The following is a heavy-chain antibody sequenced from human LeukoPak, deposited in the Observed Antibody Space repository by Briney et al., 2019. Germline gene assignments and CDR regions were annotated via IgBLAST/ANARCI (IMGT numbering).Heavy chain of an antibody. CDR2: INQDGSVK. CDR1: GFAFSTYW. J-gene: IGHJ4*02. V-gene: IGHV3-7*01. CDR3: TSDFVF. Sequence: GGSLRLSCAASGFAFSTYWMDWVRQAPGKGLEWVGNINQDGSVKHYVDSVRGRFTISRDNARNSVYLQMSALRVEDTAVYYCTSDFVFWGQGSLVTASS. D-gene: IGHD3-3*01.